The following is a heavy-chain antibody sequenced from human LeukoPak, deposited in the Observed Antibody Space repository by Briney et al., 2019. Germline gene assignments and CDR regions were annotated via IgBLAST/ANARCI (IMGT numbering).Heavy chain of an antibody. V-gene: IGHV3-66*02. CDR3: ARDLPSKSFDY. CDR2: IYSGGST. Sequence: GGSLRLSCPASGFTVSSNYMSWVRQAPGKGLEWVSVIYSGGSTYYADSVKGRFTISRDNSKNTLYLQMNSLRAEDTAVYYCARDLPSKSFDYWGQGTLVTVSS. J-gene: IGHJ4*02. CDR1: GFTVSSNY.